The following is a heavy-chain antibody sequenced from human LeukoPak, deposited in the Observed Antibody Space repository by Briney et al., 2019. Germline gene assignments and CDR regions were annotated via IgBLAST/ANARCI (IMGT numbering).Heavy chain of an antibody. CDR1: GGSISSYY. V-gene: IGHV4-4*07. D-gene: IGHD3-10*01. CDR3: ARSALDTSGSYYNPQPFEY. CDR2: IYTNEST. Sequence: TSETLSLTCTVSGGSISSYYWSWIRQPAGKGLEWIGRIYTNESTNYNPSLKSRVTISVGTSKNQFSLRLTSVTAADTAVYYCARSALDTSGSYYNPQPFEYWGQGTLVTVSS. J-gene: IGHJ4*02.